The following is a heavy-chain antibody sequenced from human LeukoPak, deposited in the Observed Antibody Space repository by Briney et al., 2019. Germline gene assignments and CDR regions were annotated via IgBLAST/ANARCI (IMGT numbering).Heavy chain of an antibody. CDR2: ISAYTGST. CDR3: ARGGYSYGYMGYSDY. J-gene: IGHJ4*02. V-gene: IGHV1-18*01. CDR1: GYTFNYYG. Sequence: ASVKVSCKASGYTFNYYGISWVRQAPGQGLEWMGWISAYTGSTNYAQRLQGRVTMTTDTSTSTAYMELRSLRSDDTDVYYCARGGYSYGYMGYSDYWGQGTLVTVSS. D-gene: IGHD5-18*01.